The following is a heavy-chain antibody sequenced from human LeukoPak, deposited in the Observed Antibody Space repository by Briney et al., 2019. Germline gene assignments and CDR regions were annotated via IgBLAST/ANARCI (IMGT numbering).Heavy chain of an antibody. CDR3: ARLSLRYFRLRGYYGMDV. Sequence: SETLSLTCAVYGGSFSGYYWSWIRQPPGKGLEWIGEINHSGSTNYNPSLKSRVTISVDTSKNQFSLKLSSVTAADTAVYYCARLSLRYFRLRGYYGMDVWGQGTTVTVSS. D-gene: IGHD3-9*01. CDR1: GGSFSGYY. V-gene: IGHV4-34*01. CDR2: INHSGST. J-gene: IGHJ6*02.